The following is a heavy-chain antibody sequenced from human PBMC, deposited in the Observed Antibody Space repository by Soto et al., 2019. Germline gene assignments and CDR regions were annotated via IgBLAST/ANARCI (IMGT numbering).Heavy chain of an antibody. CDR2: ISGSGGST. CDR1: GFTFSSYA. V-gene: IGHV3-23*01. D-gene: IGHD4-17*01. J-gene: IGHJ4*02. CDR3: AKDGTVTSAFDY. Sequence: WGSLSLSCAASGFTFSSYAMRWVRLALGKGLEWVSAISGSGGSTYYADAVKGRFTISRDNSKNTLYLQMNSLRAEDTAVYYCAKDGTVTSAFDYWGQGTLVTVSS.